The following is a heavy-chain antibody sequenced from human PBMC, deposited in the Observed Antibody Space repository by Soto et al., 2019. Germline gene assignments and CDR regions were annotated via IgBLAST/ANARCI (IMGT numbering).Heavy chain of an antibody. Sequence: GGSLRLSCAASGFTLSSYSMNWVRQAPGKGMEWVSYISSSSDTIYYADSVKGRFTISRDNARNSLYLVMNSLRDEDRAVYFVARDPFYHFDASVRPWYFDLWGRGTLVTVSS. V-gene: IGHV3-48*02. D-gene: IGHD3-22*01. J-gene: IGHJ2*01. CDR1: GFTLSSYS. CDR2: ISSSSDTI. CDR3: ARDPFYHFDASVRPWYFDL.